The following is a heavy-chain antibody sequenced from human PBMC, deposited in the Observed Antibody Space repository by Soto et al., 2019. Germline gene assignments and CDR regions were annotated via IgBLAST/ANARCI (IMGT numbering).Heavy chain of an antibody. V-gene: IGHV4-31*03. CDR1: GGSISSGGYY. Sequence: SETLSLTCTVSGGSISSGGYYWSWIRQHPGKGLEWIGYIYYSGSTYYNPSLKSRVTISVDTSKNQFSLKLSSVTAADTAVYYCARAALPDAKYYFDYWGQGTLVTVSS. J-gene: IGHJ4*02. CDR3: ARAALPDAKYYFDY. CDR2: IYYSGST.